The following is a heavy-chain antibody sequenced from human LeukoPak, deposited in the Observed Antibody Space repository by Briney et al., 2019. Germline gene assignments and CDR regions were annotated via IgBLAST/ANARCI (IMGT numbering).Heavy chain of an antibody. V-gene: IGHV1-69*04. D-gene: IGHD3-22*01. Sequence: EASVKVSCKASGGTFSSYAISWVRQAPEQGLEWMGRIIPILGIANYAQKFQGRVTITADKSTSTAYMELSSLRSEDTAVYYCARASITMIVPPTRDYWGQGTLVTVSS. J-gene: IGHJ4*02. CDR1: GGTFSSYA. CDR2: IIPILGIA. CDR3: ARASITMIVPPTRDY.